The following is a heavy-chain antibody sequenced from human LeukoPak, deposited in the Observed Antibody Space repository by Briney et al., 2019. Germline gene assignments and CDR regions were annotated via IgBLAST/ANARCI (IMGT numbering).Heavy chain of an antibody. CDR1: GFTFSSYE. V-gene: IGHV3-48*03. CDR3: ARDIKGQYQDAFDI. D-gene: IGHD2-2*01. Sequence: GGSLRLSCAASGFTFSSYEMNWVRQAPGKGLEWVSSISSSGSNIKYADSVKGRFTISRGNAKNSVYLQMNSLRAEDTAVYYCARDIKGQYQDAFDIWGQGTMVTVSS. CDR2: ISSSGSNI. J-gene: IGHJ3*02.